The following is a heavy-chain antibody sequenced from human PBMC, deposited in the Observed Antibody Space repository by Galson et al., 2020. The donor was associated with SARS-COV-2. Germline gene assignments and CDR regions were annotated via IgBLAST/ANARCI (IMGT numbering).Heavy chain of an antibody. D-gene: IGHD3-10*01. J-gene: IGHJ4*02. Sequence: GESLKISCVASGFTFSNTDLTWVRQAPGKGLECVSFINPGGDKTYYADSVKGRFTISRDNSKNTQFLHMSNLRTEDTAVYYCTTSGGGYWGQGTLVTVSS. V-gene: IGHV3-23*01. CDR3: TTSGGGY. CDR1: GFTFSNTD. CDR2: INPGGDKT.